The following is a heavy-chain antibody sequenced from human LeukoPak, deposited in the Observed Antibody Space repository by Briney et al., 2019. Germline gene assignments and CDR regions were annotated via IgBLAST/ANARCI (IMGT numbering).Heavy chain of an antibody. CDR2: ISGSGGRT. CDR3: AKVNYYGSGSYYHPPYYFDY. CDR1: GFTFSSYA. D-gene: IGHD3-10*01. J-gene: IGHJ4*02. V-gene: IGHV3-23*01. Sequence: GGSLRLSCAASGFTFSSYAMSCVRQAPGKGLEWVSGISGSGGRTYYTDSVKGRFTISRDNSKNTLYLQMNSLRAEDTAVYYCAKVNYYGSGSYYHPPYYFDYWGQGTLVTVSS.